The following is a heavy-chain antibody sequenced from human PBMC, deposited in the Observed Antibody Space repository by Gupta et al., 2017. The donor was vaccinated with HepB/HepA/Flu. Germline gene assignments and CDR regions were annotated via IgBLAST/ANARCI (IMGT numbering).Heavy chain of an antibody. Sequence: QVQLVESGGGVVQPGRSLRLSCAASGFTFSSYGMHWVRQAPGKGLEWVAVISYDGSNKYYADSVKGRFTISRDNSKNTLYLQMNSLRAEDTAVYYCAKTPRVATIPLYYYGMDVWGQGTTVTVSS. J-gene: IGHJ6*02. CDR1: GFTFSSYG. CDR3: AKTPRVATIPLYYYGMDV. D-gene: IGHD5-12*01. CDR2: ISYDGSNK. V-gene: IGHV3-30*18.